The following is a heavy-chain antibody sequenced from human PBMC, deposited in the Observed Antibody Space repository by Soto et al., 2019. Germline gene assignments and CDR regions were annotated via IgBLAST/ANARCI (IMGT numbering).Heavy chain of an antibody. V-gene: IGHV1-18*01. J-gene: IGHJ4*02. D-gene: IGHD1-1*01. Sequence: QVHLVQSGAEVKKPGASVKVSCQASGYAFTTYGITWVRQAPGLGLEGMGWISAHNGNTTYAQKLQGRVTVTRDTSXXTXXXXXXXXXSEXTXVYYCARGRYGDYWGQGAQVTVSS. CDR1: GYAFTTYG. CDR2: ISAHNGNT. CDR3: ARGRYGDY.